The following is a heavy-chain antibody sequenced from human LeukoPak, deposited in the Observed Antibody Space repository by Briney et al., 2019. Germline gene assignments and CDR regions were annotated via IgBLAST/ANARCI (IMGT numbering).Heavy chain of an antibody. Sequence: PGGSLRLSGAPSGFTFSSYGMHWVRQAPGKGLEWVAFIRYDGSNKYYADSVKGRLTISRDNSKNTLYLQMNSLRAEDTAVYYCARGGKRAVAGTRSPQYFQHWGQGTLVTVSS. CDR1: GFTFSSYG. CDR2: IRYDGSNK. CDR3: ARGGKRAVAGTRSPQYFQH. V-gene: IGHV3-30*02. D-gene: IGHD6-19*01. J-gene: IGHJ1*01.